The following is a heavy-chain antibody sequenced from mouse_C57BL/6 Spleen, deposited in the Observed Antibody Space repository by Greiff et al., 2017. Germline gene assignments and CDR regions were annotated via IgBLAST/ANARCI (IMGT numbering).Heavy chain of an antibody. D-gene: IGHD2-2*01. Sequence: QVQLKQSGAELVRPGASVTLSCKASGYTFTDYEMHWVKQTPVHGLEWIGAIDPETGGTAYNQKFKGKAILTADKSSSTAYMELRGLTSEDSAVYYAVTTGFAYWGQGTLVTVSA. CDR3: VTTGFAY. CDR2: IDPETGGT. CDR1: GYTFTDYE. V-gene: IGHV1-15*01. J-gene: IGHJ3*01.